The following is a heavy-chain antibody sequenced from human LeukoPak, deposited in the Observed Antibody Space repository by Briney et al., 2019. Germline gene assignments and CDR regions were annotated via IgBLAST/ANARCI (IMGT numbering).Heavy chain of an antibody. J-gene: IGHJ4*02. Sequence: SETLFLTCTVSGGSISSSSYYWGWIRQPPGTGLEWIGSIYYSGSTYYNPSLKSRVTISVDTSKNQFSLKLSSVTAADTAVYYCAAGYYDSSGPGNYFDYWGQGTLVTVSS. D-gene: IGHD3-22*01. V-gene: IGHV4-39*01. CDR1: GGSISSSSYY. CDR3: AAGYYDSSGPGNYFDY. CDR2: IYYSGST.